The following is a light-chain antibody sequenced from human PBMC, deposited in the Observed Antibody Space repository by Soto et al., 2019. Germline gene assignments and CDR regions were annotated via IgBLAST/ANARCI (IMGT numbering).Light chain of an antibody. CDR2: DAT. CDR1: QSVSSF. Sequence: EIVLTQSPDTLSLSPGESATLSCRTSQSVSSFLGWYQQKPGQSPRLLIYDATHRATGIPARFSGSGVGRNFSLTISSIEPEDSALYYCQQRINWPLTFGAGTKVDIK. CDR3: QQRINWPLT. V-gene: IGKV3-11*02. J-gene: IGKJ4*01.